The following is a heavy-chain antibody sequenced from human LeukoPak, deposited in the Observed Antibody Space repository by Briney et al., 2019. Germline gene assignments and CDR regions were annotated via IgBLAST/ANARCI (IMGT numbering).Heavy chain of an antibody. CDR1: GESFSGYY. CDR3: ARVEHDYGDYPYYYYGMDV. CDR2: INHSGST. Sequence: SETLSLTCAVYGESFSGYYWSWIRQPPGKGLEWIGEINHSGSTNYNPSLKSRVTISVDTSKNQFSLKLSSVTAADTAVYYCARVEHDYGDYPYYYYGMDVWGQGTTVTVSS. D-gene: IGHD4-17*01. J-gene: IGHJ6*02. V-gene: IGHV4-34*01.